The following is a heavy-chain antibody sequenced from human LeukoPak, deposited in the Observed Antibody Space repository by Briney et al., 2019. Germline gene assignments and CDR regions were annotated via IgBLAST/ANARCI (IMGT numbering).Heavy chain of an antibody. V-gene: IGHV4-4*02. CDR2: IYHSGST. D-gene: IGHD5-18*01. CDR1: GGSISSSNW. CDR3: ARGLVDTAMVSDAFDI. J-gene: IGHJ3*02. Sequence: SGTLSLTFAVSGGSISSSNWWSWVRQPPGKGLEWVGEIYHSGSTNYNPSLKSRVTISVDKSKNQFSLKLSSVTAADTAVYYCARGLVDTAMVSDAFDIWGQGTMVTVSS.